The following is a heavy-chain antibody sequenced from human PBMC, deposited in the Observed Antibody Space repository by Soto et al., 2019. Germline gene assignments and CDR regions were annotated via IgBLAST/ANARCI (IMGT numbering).Heavy chain of an antibody. CDR3: ARGAGYGGNR. J-gene: IGHJ4*02. Sequence: PSETLSLTCAVYGGSFSGYYWSWIRQPPGKGLEWIGEINHSGSTNYNPSLKSRVTISVDTSKNQFSLKLSSVTAADTAVYYCARGAGYGGNRWGQGTLVTVSS. CDR1: GGSFSGYY. V-gene: IGHV4-34*01. D-gene: IGHD4-17*01. CDR2: INHSGST.